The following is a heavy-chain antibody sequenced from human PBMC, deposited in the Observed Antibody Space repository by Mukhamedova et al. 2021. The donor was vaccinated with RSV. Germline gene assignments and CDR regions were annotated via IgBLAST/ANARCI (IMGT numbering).Heavy chain of an antibody. CDR3: ARGGGDHAFDI. Sequence: VRQAPGKGLVWVSRVNNDGSDTIYADSVKGRFTISRDNAKNMLFLQMNSLRGEDTAVYYCARGGGDHAFDIWGQGTMVTVSS. CDR2: VNNDGSDT. D-gene: IGHD6-25*01. J-gene: IGHJ3*02. V-gene: IGHV3-74*01.